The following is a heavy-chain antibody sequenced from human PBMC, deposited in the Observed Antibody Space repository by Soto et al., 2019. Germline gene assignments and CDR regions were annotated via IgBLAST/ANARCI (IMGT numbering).Heavy chain of an antibody. D-gene: IGHD2-2*01. V-gene: IGHV4-59*01. CDR3: ARNLGSRSDY. Sequence: SQTLSLTCTVSGGSTSDYYWNWIRQPPGKGLEWIGYIHDSGTASYNPSLKSRITMSVDTSRDQISLKLNSVTAADTAIYYCARNLGSRSDYWGQGTLVTGSS. J-gene: IGHJ4*02. CDR2: IHDSGTA. CDR1: GGSTSDYY.